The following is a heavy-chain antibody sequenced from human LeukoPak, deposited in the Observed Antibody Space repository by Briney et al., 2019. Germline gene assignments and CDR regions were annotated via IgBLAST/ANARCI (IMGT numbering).Heavy chain of an antibody. CDR1: GGPFRAFY. J-gene: IGHJ4*02. Sequence: SETLSLTCDVSGGPFRAFYWGWIRQFPGKGLEWIGEINHSGGTNYSPSLKSRVTISVDTSKNQFSLKVKSVTAADTAVYYCARGWGYFDYWGQGTLVTVSS. D-gene: IGHD7-27*01. CDR3: ARGWGYFDY. CDR2: INHSGGT. V-gene: IGHV4-34*01.